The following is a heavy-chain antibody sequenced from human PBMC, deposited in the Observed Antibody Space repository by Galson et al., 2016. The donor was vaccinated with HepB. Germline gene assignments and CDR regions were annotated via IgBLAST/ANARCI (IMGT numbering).Heavy chain of an antibody. CDR3: ASGTYSGSYYTPFDN. Sequence: ETLSLTCIVSGGSVRSYYWSWIRQPPGRGLEWIGNVFHTGGTNYNSSLKSRVTISIDTSKNQFSLKLTSLTAADTAVYYCASGTYSGSYYTPFDNWGQGTLVTVSS. CDR2: VFHTGGT. V-gene: IGHV4-59*02. D-gene: IGHD1-26*01. CDR1: GGSVRSYY. J-gene: IGHJ4*02.